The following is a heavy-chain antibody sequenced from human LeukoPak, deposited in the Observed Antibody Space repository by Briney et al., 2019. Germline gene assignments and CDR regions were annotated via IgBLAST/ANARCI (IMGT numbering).Heavy chain of an antibody. D-gene: IGHD3-10*01. V-gene: IGHV5-51*01. CDR1: GFSFTSSW. J-gene: IGHJ5*02. CDR2: INPGDSDT. Sequence: GESLKISCQASGFSFTSSWIGWARQMPGKGLEWVAIINPGDSDTRYSPSFQGQVTISADKSISTVYLQWGSLKASDTAMYYCARQPGAGWFDPWGKEPLVTFPS. CDR3: ARQPGAGWFDP.